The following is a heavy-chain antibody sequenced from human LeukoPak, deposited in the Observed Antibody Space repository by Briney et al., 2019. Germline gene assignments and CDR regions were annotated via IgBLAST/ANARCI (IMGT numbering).Heavy chain of an antibody. J-gene: IGHJ4*02. Sequence: GGSLRLSCAASGFTFSSYAMHWVRQAPGKGLEWVAVISYDGRNKYYADSVKGRFTISRDNSKNTLYLQMNSLRAEDTAVYYCARGSGYCSSTSCYTGTSFDYWGQGTLVTVSS. V-gene: IGHV3-30*04. CDR2: ISYDGRNK. CDR1: GFTFSSYA. D-gene: IGHD2-2*02. CDR3: ARGSGYCSSTSCYTGTSFDY.